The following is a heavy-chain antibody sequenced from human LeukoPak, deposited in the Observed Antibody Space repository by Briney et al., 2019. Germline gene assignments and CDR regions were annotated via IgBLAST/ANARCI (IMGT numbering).Heavy chain of an antibody. V-gene: IGHV3-74*01. CDR3: VRGGPSTWS. CDR1: GFSFNTYG. D-gene: IGHD2-15*01. J-gene: IGHJ5*02. CDR2: INDDGGDT. Sequence: GGSLRLSCAASGFSFNTYGAHWVRQVPGKRPVWVSRINDDGGDTIYADSVRGRFTISRDDAKNTVYLQMNNLRAEDTAVYYCVRGGPSTWSWGQGTLVTVSS.